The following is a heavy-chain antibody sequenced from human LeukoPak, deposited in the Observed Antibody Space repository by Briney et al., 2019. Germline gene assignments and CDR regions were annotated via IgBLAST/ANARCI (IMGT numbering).Heavy chain of an antibody. CDR1: GYSISSGYY. CDR3: ARLAAAGLDY. Sequence: SETLSLTCTGSGYSISSGYYWGWIRQAPGKGLEWIGSIYYHENTYYNSSLKSRVTISVDTSKNQFSLKLNSVTAADTAVYFCARLAAAGLDYWGQGTLVTVSS. CDR2: IYYHENT. V-gene: IGHV4-38-2*02. J-gene: IGHJ4*02. D-gene: IGHD6-13*01.